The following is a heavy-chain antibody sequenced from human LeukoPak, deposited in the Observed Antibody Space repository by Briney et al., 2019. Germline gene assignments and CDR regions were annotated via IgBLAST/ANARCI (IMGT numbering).Heavy chain of an antibody. J-gene: IGHJ4*02. D-gene: IGHD3-10*01. CDR1: GGTFSSYA. Sequence: SVNVSCKASGGTFSSYAISWVRQAPGQGLEWMGRIIPILGIANYAQKFQGRVTITADKSTSTAYMELSSLRSDDTAVYYCARALLWFGEPSHIDYWGQGTLVTASS. CDR3: ARALLWFGEPSHIDY. CDR2: IIPILGIA. V-gene: IGHV1-69*04.